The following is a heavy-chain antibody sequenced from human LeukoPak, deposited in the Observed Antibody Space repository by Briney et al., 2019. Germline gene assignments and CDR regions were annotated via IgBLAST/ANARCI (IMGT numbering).Heavy chain of an antibody. Sequence: PSDTLSLTCAVYGESFSGYYRSWIRQPPGKGLEWIEEMNHSGSNNYNPSFKSRVTISVDTSKNQFSLKLSSVTAADTAVYYCATRTVTTRVRHAPDWFDPWGQGTLVTVSS. V-gene: IGHV4-34*01. D-gene: IGHD4-17*01. CDR1: GESFSGYY. CDR3: ATRTVTTRVRHAPDWFDP. CDR2: MNHSGSN. J-gene: IGHJ5*02.